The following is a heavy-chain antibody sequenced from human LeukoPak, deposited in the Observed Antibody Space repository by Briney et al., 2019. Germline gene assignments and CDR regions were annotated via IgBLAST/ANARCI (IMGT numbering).Heavy chain of an antibody. Sequence: ASVKVSCKASGYTFTGYYMHWVRQAPGQGLEWMGWIDPNTGTPTYAQGFTGHFVFSLDTSVSTAYLQISSLTAEDTAVYYCARVKFGSNWFDPWGQGTLVTVSS. V-gene: IGHV7-4-1*02. D-gene: IGHD3-10*01. CDR3: ARVKFGSNWFDP. CDR1: GYTFTGYY. J-gene: IGHJ5*02. CDR2: IDPNTGTP.